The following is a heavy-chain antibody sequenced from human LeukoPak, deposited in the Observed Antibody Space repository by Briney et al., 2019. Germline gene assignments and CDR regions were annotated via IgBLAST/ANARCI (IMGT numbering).Heavy chain of an antibody. Sequence: GGSLRLSCAASGFTFNTYAMSWVRQAPGKGLEWVSGISGSGGSTYYADSVKGRLTISRDNSKDTLYLQMNSLRAEDTALYYCAKLTFPEYCSSTSCLRRYYFDYWGQGTLVTVSS. D-gene: IGHD2-2*01. CDR1: GFTFNTYA. CDR3: AKLTFPEYCSSTSCLRRYYFDY. V-gene: IGHV3-23*01. J-gene: IGHJ4*02. CDR2: ISGSGGST.